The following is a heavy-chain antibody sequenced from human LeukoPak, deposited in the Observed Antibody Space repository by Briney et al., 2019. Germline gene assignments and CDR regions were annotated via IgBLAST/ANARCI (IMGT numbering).Heavy chain of an antibody. Sequence: TGGSLRLSCAASGFTFDDYGMSWVRQAPGKGLEWVSGINWNGGSTGYADSVKGRFTISRDNAKNSLYLQMNSLRAEDTALYYCARVTTEPIFGVATTFDYWGQGTLVTVSS. D-gene: IGHD3-3*01. CDR1: GFTFDDYG. CDR3: ARVTTEPIFGVATTFDY. J-gene: IGHJ4*02. CDR2: INWNGGST. V-gene: IGHV3-20*04.